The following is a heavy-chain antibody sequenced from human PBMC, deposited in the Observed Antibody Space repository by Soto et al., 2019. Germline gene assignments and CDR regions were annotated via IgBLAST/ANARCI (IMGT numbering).Heavy chain of an antibody. J-gene: IGHJ5*02. CDR3: ARARSSGWSNWFDP. Sequence: QVQLVESGGGLVKPGGSLRLSCAASGFTFSDYYMSWIRQAPGKGLEWVSYISSSSSYTNYADSVKGRFTISRDNAKNSRYLQMNSLRAEDTAVYYCARARSSGWSNWFDPWGQGTLVTVSS. V-gene: IGHV3-11*05. CDR2: ISSSSSYT. D-gene: IGHD6-19*01. CDR1: GFTFSDYY.